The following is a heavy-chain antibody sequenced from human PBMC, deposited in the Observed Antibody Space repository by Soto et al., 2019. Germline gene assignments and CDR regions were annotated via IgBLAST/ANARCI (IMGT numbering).Heavy chain of an antibody. CDR3: ARSLMNPAMVTFYYFDY. V-gene: IGHV1-3*01. CDR2: INAANGNT. CDR1: GYTFTTYA. Sequence: ASVKVSCKASGYTFTTYAMHWVRQAPGQRLEWMGWINAANGNTKYSLKFQGRVTVTRDTSASTAYMELSSLRSEDTAVYTCARSLMNPAMVTFYYFDYWGQGTLVTVSS. J-gene: IGHJ4*02. D-gene: IGHD5-18*01.